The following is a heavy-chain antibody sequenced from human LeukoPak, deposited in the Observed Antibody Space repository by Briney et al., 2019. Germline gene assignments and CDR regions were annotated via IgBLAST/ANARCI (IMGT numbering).Heavy chain of an antibody. D-gene: IGHD6-19*01. J-gene: IGHJ4*02. CDR1: GFSFNNYG. CDR2: IKQDGSVQ. CDR3: ARDRSGWYGDY. Sequence: GGSLRLSCAASGFSFNNYGMHWVRQAPGKGLEWVANIKQDGSVQHYVDSAKGRFTISRDNAKNSLYLQMNSLRAEDTAVYYCARDRSGWYGDYWGQGTLVTVSS. V-gene: IGHV3-7*01.